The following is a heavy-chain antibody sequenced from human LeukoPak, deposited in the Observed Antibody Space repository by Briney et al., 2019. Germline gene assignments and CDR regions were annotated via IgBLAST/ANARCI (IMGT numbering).Heavy chain of an antibody. Sequence: SETLALTCTVSGGSISSYYWSWIRQPPGKGLEWIGYIYYSGSTNYNPSLKSRVTISVDTSKNQFSLKLSSVTAADMAVYYCASQIPAADMGSFDPWGQGTLVTVSS. CDR3: ASQIPAADMGSFDP. J-gene: IGHJ5*02. V-gene: IGHV4-59*01. CDR1: GGSISSYY. D-gene: IGHD2-2*01. CDR2: IYYSGST.